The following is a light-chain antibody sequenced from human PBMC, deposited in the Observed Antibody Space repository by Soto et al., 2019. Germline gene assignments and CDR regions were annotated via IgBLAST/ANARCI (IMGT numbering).Light chain of an antibody. Sequence: QMTQSPSTLSASVGDRVAITCRASQSISAWLAWYQQKPGKAPRLLIYKASTLEIGVPSRFSGSGSGTEFTLTISSLQPDDFATYYCQQCNTYWTSGQRTKVDIK. CDR2: KAS. J-gene: IGKJ1*01. CDR1: QSISAW. V-gene: IGKV1-5*03. CDR3: QQCNTYWT.